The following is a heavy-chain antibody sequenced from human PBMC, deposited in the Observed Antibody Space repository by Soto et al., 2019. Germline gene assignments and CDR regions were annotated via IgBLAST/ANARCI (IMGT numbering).Heavy chain of an antibody. J-gene: IGHJ4*02. CDR3: ARGWYYFDF. CDR1: VEPMTGGYY. Sequence: SETLSLTCDVSVEPMTGGYYWGWIRQSPGKGLEWIGSIYYGGTTYYNPSLRSRLAISIDTSKNQFSLRLSSVTAADTALYYCARGWYYFDFWGQGTLVTVSS. V-gene: IGHV4-38-2*01. D-gene: IGHD2-15*01. CDR2: IYYGGTT.